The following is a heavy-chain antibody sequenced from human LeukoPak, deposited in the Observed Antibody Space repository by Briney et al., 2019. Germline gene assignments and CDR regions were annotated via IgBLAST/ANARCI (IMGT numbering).Heavy chain of an antibody. CDR2: INIYGSGA. CDR3: GSFGVMWEIDY. Sequence: GGSLRLSCVASGFPFSGYLMHWVRQAPGKGLVWVARINIYGSGANYPDSVKGRFTISRDNANNTLYLQMHSLRAEDTAVYYCGSFGVMWEIDYWGQGTPDTVSS. CDR1: GFPFSGYL. J-gene: IGHJ4*02. V-gene: IGHV3-74*01. D-gene: IGHD1-26*01.